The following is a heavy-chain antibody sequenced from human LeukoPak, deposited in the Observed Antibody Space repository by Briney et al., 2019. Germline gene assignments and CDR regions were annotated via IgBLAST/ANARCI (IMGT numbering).Heavy chain of an antibody. V-gene: IGHV1-69*04. CDR2: IIPILGIA. D-gene: IGHD2-21*01. Sequence: SVKVSCKASGGTFSSYAISWVRQAPGQGLEWMGRIIPILGIANYAQKFQGRVTMTRDTSTSTVYMELSSLTSEDTAVYYCARLWGNREGFDYWGQGTLVTVSS. CDR1: GGTFSSYA. J-gene: IGHJ4*02. CDR3: ARLWGNREGFDY.